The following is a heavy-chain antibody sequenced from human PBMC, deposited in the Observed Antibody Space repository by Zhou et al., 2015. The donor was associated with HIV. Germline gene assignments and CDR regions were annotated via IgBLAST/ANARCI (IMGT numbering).Heavy chain of an antibody. Sequence: QPQLVQSGPEVEEPGTSVKVSCKASGYIFTSHGISWVRQAPGQGLEWMGWISAYNGNTNYAQKLQGRVTMTTDTSTSTAYMELRSLRSDDTAVYYCARDRNYYGSGISYPGGYWGQGTLVTVSS. V-gene: IGHV1-18*01. D-gene: IGHD3-10*01. CDR2: ISAYNGNT. CDR1: GYIFTSHG. J-gene: IGHJ4*02. CDR3: ARDRNYYGSGISYPGGY.